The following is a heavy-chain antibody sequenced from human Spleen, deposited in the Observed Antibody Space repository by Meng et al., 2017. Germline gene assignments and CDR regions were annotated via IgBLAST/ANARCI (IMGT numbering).Heavy chain of an antibody. CDR1: GGSISTYY. V-gene: IGHV4-59*12. J-gene: IGHJ4*02. CDR2: IQYSGST. D-gene: IGHD6-6*01. CDR3: ARGGRIAPTLYDY. Sequence: SETLSLTCTVSGGSISTYYWYWIRQPPGKGLEWIGYIQYSGSTNYNPSLKSRVTISVDMSKNQFSLKLSSVTAADTAVYYCARGGRIAPTLYDYWGQGTLVTVSS.